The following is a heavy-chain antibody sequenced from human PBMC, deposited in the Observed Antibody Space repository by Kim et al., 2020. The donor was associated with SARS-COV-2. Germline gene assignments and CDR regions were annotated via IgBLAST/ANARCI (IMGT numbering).Heavy chain of an antibody. D-gene: IGHD2-2*01. CDR3: AKPEYCSSTSCYGIGNWKLGAFDI. J-gene: IGHJ3*02. Sequence: GGSLRLSCAASGFTFSSYAMSWVRQAPGKGLEWVSAISGSGGSTYYANSVKGRFTISRDNSKNTLYLQMNSLRAEDTAVYYCAKPEYCSSTSCYGIGNWKLGAFDIWGQGTMVTVSS. CDR2: ISGSGGST. V-gene: IGHV3-23*01. CDR1: GFTFSSYA.